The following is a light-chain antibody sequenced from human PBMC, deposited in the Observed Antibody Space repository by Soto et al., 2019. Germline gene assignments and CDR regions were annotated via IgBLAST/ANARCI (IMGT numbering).Light chain of an antibody. CDR1: SSDVGRYNY. J-gene: IGLJ1*01. Sequence: QSVLTQPASVSGSPGQSITISCTGTSSDVGRYNYVSWYQQHPGKAPKLMIHEVSYRPSGVSSRFSGSKSGNTASLTISWLQAEDEADYYCSSYTSNPTLYVFGTGTKLTVL. CDR2: EVS. V-gene: IGLV2-14*01. CDR3: SSYTSNPTLYV.